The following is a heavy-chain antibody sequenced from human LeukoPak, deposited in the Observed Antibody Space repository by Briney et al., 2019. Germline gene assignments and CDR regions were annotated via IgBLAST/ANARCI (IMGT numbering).Heavy chain of an antibody. J-gene: IGHJ4*02. CDR3: ARDGGHSADY. CDR1: GFTFSSYW. CDR2: IKGDGSDT. V-gene: IGHV3-7*01. Sequence: GGSLRLSCAASGFTFSSYWMFWVRQAPGKGLEWVATIKGDGSDTYYVDSVRGRFTTSRDNAKNSVFLDMNSLRGEDTAVYYCARDGGHSADYWGQGTQATVSS. D-gene: IGHD1-26*01.